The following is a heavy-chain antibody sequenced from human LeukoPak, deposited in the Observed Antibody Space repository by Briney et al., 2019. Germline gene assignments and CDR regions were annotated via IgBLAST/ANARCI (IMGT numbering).Heavy chain of an antibody. CDR3: ARDLGGYSYGSHFDY. J-gene: IGHJ4*02. D-gene: IGHD5-18*01. V-gene: IGHV3-21*01. Sequence: GGSLRLSCAASGFTFSSYEMNWVRQAPGKGLEWVSSITTSSSYIYYADSVKGRFTISRDNAKNSLYLQMNSLRAEDTAVYYCARDLGGYSYGSHFDYWGQGTLVTVSS. CDR2: ITTSSSYI. CDR1: GFTFSSYE.